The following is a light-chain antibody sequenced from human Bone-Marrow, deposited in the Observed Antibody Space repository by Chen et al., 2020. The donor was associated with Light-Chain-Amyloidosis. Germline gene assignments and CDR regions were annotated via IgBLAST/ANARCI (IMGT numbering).Light chain of an antibody. Sequence: EIVLTQSPATLTLAPGERVTLSCRASQTITTYLAWYQQKPGRAPRLLIYDASYRATGIPARFSGSGSGTDFTLTISSLEPGDFAVFYCQQRSSWHPTFGGGTKVEI. CDR3: QQRSSWHPT. CDR2: DAS. J-gene: IGKJ4*01. CDR1: QTITTY. V-gene: IGKV3-11*01.